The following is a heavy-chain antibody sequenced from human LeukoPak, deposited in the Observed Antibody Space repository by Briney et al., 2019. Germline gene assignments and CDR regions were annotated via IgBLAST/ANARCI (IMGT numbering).Heavy chain of an antibody. D-gene: IGHD1-20*01. CDR3: ASLITGTMSDY. J-gene: IGHJ4*02. CDR1: GFTFITYT. CDR2: ISSSSSYI. V-gene: IGHV3-21*01. Sequence: GGSLRLSCAASGFTFITYTMHWVRQAPGKGLEWVSSISSSSSYIYYADSVKGRFTISRDNAENSLYLQMSSLRAEDTAVYYCASLITGTMSDYWGQGTLVTVSS.